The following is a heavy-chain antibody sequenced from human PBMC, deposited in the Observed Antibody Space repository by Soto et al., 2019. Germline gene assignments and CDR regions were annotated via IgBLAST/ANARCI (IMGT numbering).Heavy chain of an antibody. J-gene: IGHJ3*02. CDR2: INHSGNT. Sequence: PSETLSLTCTVSGGSISSYYWSWIRQPPGKGLEWIGEINHSGNTNYNPSLKSRVTISVDTSKNQFSLKLSSVTAADTAVYYCARRYSSAFDIWGQGTMVTVSS. CDR1: GGSISSYY. V-gene: IGHV4-34*01. CDR3: ARRYSSAFDI. D-gene: IGHD6-13*01.